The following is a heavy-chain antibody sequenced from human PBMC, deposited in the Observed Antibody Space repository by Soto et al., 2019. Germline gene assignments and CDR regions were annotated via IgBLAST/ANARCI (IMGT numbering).Heavy chain of an antibody. D-gene: IGHD5-18*01. V-gene: IGHV1-69*13. CDR2: IIPIFGTA. CDR3: ARDIGYTLLGPFDY. J-gene: IGHJ4*02. CDR1: GGTFSSYA. Sequence: GASVKVSCKASGGTFSSYAISWVRQAPGQGLEWMGGIIPIFGTANYAQKFQGRVTITADESTSTAYMELSSLRSEDTAVYYCARDIGYTLLGPFDYWGQGTLVTVSS.